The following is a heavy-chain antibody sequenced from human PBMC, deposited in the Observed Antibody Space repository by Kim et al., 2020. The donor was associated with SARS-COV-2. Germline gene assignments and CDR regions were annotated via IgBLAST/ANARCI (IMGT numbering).Heavy chain of an antibody. J-gene: IGHJ4*02. CDR1: GGSIRSGGKF. CDR3: ARGQPLDY. Sequence: SETLFLTCSVSGGSIRSGGKFWTWIRQHPAKGLEWIGYISYSGNPHYSPTLRSRVSISLQTSENQFSLELTSGTAADTAVYYCARGQPLDYWGQGNLVTVSS. D-gene: IGHD2-2*01. V-gene: IGHV4-31*03. CDR2: ISYSGNP.